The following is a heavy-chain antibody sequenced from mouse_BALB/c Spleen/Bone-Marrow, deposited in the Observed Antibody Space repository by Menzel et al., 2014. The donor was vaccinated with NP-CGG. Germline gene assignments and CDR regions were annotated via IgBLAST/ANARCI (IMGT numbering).Heavy chain of an antibody. J-gene: IGHJ1*01. CDR2: ISNLAYSI. Sequence: EVKLQESGGGLVQPGGSRKLSCAASGFTFSDYGMAWVRQAPGKGPEWVAFISNLAYSIYYADTVTGRFTISRENAKDTLYLEMSSLRSEDTAMYYGARDYYGSIYWYFDVWGAGTTVTVSS. CDR1: GFTFSDYG. D-gene: IGHD1-1*01. V-gene: IGHV5-15*02. CDR3: ARDYYGSIYWYFDV.